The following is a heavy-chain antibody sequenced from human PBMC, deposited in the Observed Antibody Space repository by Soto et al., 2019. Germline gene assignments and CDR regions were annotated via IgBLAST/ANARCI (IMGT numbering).Heavy chain of an antibody. CDR2: IIPILGIA. V-gene: IGHV1-69*08. J-gene: IGHJ4*02. Sequence: QVQLVQSGAEVKKPGSSVKVSCKASGGTFSSYTISWVRQAPGQGPEWMGRIIPILGIANYEQKFQGRVTINADKSMSTAYIELSSLRSEDTAVYYCARDLAQDPGYSRCWGGPRRGYWGQGTLVTVSS. CDR1: GGTFSSYT. D-gene: IGHD6-19*01. CDR3: ARDLAQDPGYSRCWGGPRRGY.